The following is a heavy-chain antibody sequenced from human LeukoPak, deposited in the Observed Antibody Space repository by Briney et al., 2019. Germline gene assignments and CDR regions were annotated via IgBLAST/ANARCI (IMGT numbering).Heavy chain of an antibody. D-gene: IGHD2-15*01. CDR3: AKDPYFSIVAATPSYFDY. CDR1: GFTFSSYG. Sequence: TGGSLRLSCAASGFTFSSYGMHWVRQAPGKGLEWVAVISYDGSNKYYADSVKGRFTISRDNSKNTLYLQMNSLRAEDTAVYYCAKDPYFSIVAATPSYFDYWGQGTLVTVSS. J-gene: IGHJ4*02. CDR2: ISYDGSNK. V-gene: IGHV3-30*18.